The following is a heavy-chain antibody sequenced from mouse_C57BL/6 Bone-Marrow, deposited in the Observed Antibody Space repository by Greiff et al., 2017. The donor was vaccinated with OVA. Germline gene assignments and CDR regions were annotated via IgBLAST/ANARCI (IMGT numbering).Heavy chain of an antibody. D-gene: IGHD1-1*01. CDR2: IDPENGDT. Sequence: VQLKESGAELVRPGASVKLSCTASGFNIKDDYMHWVKQRPEQGLEWIGWIDPENGDTEYASKFQGKATITADTSSNTAYLQLSSLTSEDTAVYYCNTGSSYAMDYWGQGTSVTVSS. V-gene: IGHV14-4*01. CDR1: GFNIKDDY. J-gene: IGHJ4*01. CDR3: NTGSSYAMDY.